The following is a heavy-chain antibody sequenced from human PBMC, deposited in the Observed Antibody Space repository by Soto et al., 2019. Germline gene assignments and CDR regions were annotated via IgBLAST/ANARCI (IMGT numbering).Heavy chain of an antibody. D-gene: IGHD5-12*01. Sequence: GGSLRLSCAASGFTFSSYWMHWVRQAPGKGLVWVSRINSDGSSTSYADSVKGRFTISRDNAKNTLYLQMNSLRAEDTAVYYCARSGYDPLVNYYYGMDVWGQGTTVTVSS. V-gene: IGHV3-74*01. CDR1: GFTFSSYW. CDR3: ARSGYDPLVNYYYGMDV. J-gene: IGHJ6*02. CDR2: INSDGSST.